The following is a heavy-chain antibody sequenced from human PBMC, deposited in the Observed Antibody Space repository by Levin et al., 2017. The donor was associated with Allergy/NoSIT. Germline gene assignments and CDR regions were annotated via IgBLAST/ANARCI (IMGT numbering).Heavy chain of an antibody. D-gene: IGHD2-15*01. CDR3: ARVRLLLRNWFDP. CDR1: GGSISSGDYY. V-gene: IGHV4-30-4*01. J-gene: IGHJ5*02. CDR2: IYYSGST. Sequence: SETLSLTCTVSGGSISSGDYYWSWIRQPPGKGLEWIGYIYYSGSTYYNPSLKSRVTISVDTSKNQFSLKLSSVTAADTAVYYCARVRLLLRNWFDPWGQGTLVTVSS.